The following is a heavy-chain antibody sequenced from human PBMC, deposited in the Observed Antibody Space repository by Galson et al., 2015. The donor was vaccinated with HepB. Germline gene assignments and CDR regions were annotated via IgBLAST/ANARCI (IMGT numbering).Heavy chain of an antibody. D-gene: IGHD6-13*01. V-gene: IGHV3-15*01. J-gene: IGHJ6*02. CDR1: GFTFSNAW. CDR3: TTEVDSSSWYTQYYYYYYGMDV. Sequence: SLRLSCAASGFTFSNAWMSWVRQAPGKGLEWVGRIKSKTDGGTTDYAAPVKGRFTISRDDSKNTLYLQMNSLKTEDTAVYYCTTEVDSSSWYTQYYYYYYGMDVWGQGTTVTVSS. CDR2: IKSKTDGGTT.